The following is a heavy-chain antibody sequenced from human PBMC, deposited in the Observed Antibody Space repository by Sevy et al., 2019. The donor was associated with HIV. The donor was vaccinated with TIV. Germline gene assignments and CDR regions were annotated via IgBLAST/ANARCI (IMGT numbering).Heavy chain of an antibody. CDR3: ARDIVGATPSIYYYYGMDV. V-gene: IGHV3-30-3*01. CDR2: ISYDGSNK. D-gene: IGHD1-26*01. J-gene: IGHJ6*01. CDR1: GFTFSSYA. Sequence: GGSLRLSCAASGFTFSSYAMHWVRQAPGKGLEWVAVISYDGSNKYYADSVKGRFTISRDNSKNTLYLQMNSLRAEDTAVYYCARDIVGATPSIYYYYGMDVWGQGTTVTVSS.